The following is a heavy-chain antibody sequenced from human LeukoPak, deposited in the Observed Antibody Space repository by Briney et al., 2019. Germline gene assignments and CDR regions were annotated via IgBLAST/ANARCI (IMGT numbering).Heavy chain of an antibody. CDR3: AKGRSGAVVTDY. J-gene: IGHJ4*02. V-gene: IGHV3-23*01. Sequence: PGGSLRLSCAASGFTFSSYGMSWVRQAPGKGLEWVSAISGSGGSTYYADSVKGRFTISRDNSKNTLYLQMNSLRAEDTAVYYCAKGRSGAVVTDYWGQGTLVTVSS. CDR2: ISGSGGST. D-gene: IGHD4-23*01. CDR1: GFTFSSYG.